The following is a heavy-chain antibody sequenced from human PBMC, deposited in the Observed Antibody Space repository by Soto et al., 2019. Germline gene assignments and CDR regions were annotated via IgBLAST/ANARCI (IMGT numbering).Heavy chain of an antibody. CDR2: ISSSSSTI. CDR3: AREPDVPGLWPHYYYYGMDV. V-gene: IGHV3-48*02. CDR1: GFTLSSYS. J-gene: IGHJ6*02. D-gene: IGHD5-18*01. Sequence: GGSMRLSCAASGFTLSSYSMNWVRQAPGKGLEWVSYISSSSSTIYYADSVKGRFTISRDNAKNSLYLQMNSLRDEDTAVYYCAREPDVPGLWPHYYYYGMDVWGQGTTVTVSS.